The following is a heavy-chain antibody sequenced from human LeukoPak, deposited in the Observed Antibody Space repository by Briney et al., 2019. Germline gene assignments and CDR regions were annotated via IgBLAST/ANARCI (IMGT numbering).Heavy chain of an antibody. CDR1: GFTFSSYW. J-gene: IGHJ4*02. CDR3: ARDSSYDSSEYFDY. V-gene: IGHV3-7*01. CDR2: IKQDGSEK. Sequence: PGGSPRLSCAASGFTFSSYWMSWVRQAPGKGLEWVANIKQDGSEKYYVDSVKGRFTISRDNAKNSLYLQMNSLRAEDTAVYYCARDSSYDSSEYFDYWGQGTLVTVSS. D-gene: IGHD3-22*01.